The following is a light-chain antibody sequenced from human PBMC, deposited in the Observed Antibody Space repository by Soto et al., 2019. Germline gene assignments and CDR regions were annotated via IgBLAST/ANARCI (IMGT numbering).Light chain of an antibody. Sequence: EIVLTQSPGTLSLSPGERATLSCRASQSVSSTYLAWYQQKPGQAPRLRIYGASTRATGIEDRFSGSGSGTDFILSTSRLEREDFEVYHCQLYDTSPPGYTFAQGTKLEI. CDR3: QLYDTSPPGYT. CDR2: GAS. J-gene: IGKJ2*01. CDR1: QSVSSTY. V-gene: IGKV3-20*01.